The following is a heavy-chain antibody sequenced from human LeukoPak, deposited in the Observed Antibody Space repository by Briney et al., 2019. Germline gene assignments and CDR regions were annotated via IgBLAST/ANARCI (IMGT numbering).Heavy chain of an antibody. D-gene: IGHD1-26*01. V-gene: IGHV4-59*08. CDR3: ARQCGRWDSFDY. Sequence: SGTLSLTCTVSGGSISSYYWSWIREPTGKGPEWIGYIYYSGSTNYNPALKRRVTISVDTSKNQFSLKLSSVTAADTAVYYCARQCGRWDSFDYWGQGTLVTVSS. J-gene: IGHJ4*02. CDR1: GGSISSYY. CDR2: IYYSGST.